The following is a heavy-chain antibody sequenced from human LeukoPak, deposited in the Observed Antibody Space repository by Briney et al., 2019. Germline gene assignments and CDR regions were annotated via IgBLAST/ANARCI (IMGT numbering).Heavy chain of an antibody. J-gene: IGHJ5*02. Sequence: SETLSLTCSVSVDSMFGYYWSWIRQPPGGGLEWIGYIYDTGRTNYSPSLESRVTMSVDTSKNQFSLKLSSVTAADTAVYYCARGTGTTFWFDPWGQGTLVTVSS. CDR3: ARGTGTTFWFDP. CDR2: IYDTGRT. D-gene: IGHD1-1*01. V-gene: IGHV4-59*12. CDR1: VDSMFGYY.